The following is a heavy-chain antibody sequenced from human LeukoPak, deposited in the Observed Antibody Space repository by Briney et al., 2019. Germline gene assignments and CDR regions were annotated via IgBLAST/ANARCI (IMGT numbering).Heavy chain of an antibody. J-gene: IGHJ4*02. CDR3: ARGSYDILTGYYPWYYFDY. D-gene: IGHD3-9*01. Sequence: ASVKVYCKASGYTFTSYGISRVRQAPGQGLEWMGWISAYNGNTNYAQKLQGRVTMTTDTSTSTAYMELRSLRSDDTAVYYCARGSYDILTGYYPWYYFDYWGQGTLVTVSS. CDR1: GYTFTSYG. CDR2: ISAYNGNT. V-gene: IGHV1-18*04.